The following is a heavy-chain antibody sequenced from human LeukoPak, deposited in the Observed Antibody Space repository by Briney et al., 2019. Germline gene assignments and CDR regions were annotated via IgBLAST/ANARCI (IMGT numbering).Heavy chain of an antibody. CDR3: AREDYGDYGDFDY. V-gene: IGHV3-33*08. Sequence: GGSLRLSCAASGFTVSSNYMSWVRQAPGKGLEWVAVIWYDGSNKYYADSVKGRFTISRDNSKNTLYLQMNSLRAEDTAVYYCAREDYGDYGDFDYWGQGTLVTVSS. CDR1: GFTVSSNY. J-gene: IGHJ4*02. D-gene: IGHD4-17*01. CDR2: IWYDGSNK.